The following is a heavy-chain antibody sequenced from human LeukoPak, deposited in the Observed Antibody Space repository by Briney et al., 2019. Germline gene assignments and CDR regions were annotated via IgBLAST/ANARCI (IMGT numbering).Heavy chain of an antibody. V-gene: IGHV4-34*01. CDR2: SNDSGGP. D-gene: IGHD4-23*01. CDR1: GGTFSGYY. J-gene: IGHJ6*02. Sequence: SETLSLACAVYGGTFSGYYWSWIRQPPGKRLEWVGESNDSGGPNYNPSLKSRVTISVDTSKNQFSLKLSSVAAADTAVYYCVRGDYGGKVRALYYYYYGMDVWGQGTTVTVSS. CDR3: VRGDYGGKVRALYYYYYGMDV.